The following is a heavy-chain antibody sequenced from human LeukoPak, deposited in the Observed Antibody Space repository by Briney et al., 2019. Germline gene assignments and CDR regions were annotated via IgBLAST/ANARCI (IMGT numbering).Heavy chain of an antibody. CDR1: GFSFSNFW. Sequence: GGSLRLSCAASGFSFSNFWMHWGRQAPGEGLVWVSRISPDGSETTHADSVKGRFTISRDNAKSTLYLQLSSLRAEDTAVYYCASDMWGSFDYWGQGALVTVSS. J-gene: IGHJ4*02. D-gene: IGHD7-27*01. V-gene: IGHV3-74*01. CDR3: ASDMWGSFDY. CDR2: ISPDGSET.